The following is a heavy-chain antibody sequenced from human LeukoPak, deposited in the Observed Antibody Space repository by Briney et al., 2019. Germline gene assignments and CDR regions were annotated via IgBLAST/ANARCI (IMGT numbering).Heavy chain of an antibody. V-gene: IGHV3-21*01. J-gene: IGHJ3*02. Sequence: GGSLRLSCAASGFTFSSYSMNWVRQAPGKGLEWVSVISSSSAFICYADSVKGRFTISRDNAKNSLYLQMNSLRAEDTAVYYCATSRNVGEHAFDIWGQGTMVTVSS. D-gene: IGHD3-10*02. CDR3: ATSRNVGEHAFDI. CDR1: GFTFSSYS. CDR2: ISSSSAFI.